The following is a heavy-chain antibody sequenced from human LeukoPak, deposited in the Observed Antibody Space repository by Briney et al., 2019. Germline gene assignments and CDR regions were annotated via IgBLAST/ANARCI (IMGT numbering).Heavy chain of an antibody. Sequence: PSQTLSLTCTVSGGSISSGSYYWSWIRQPAGKGLEWIGRIYTSGSTNYNPSLKSRVTISVDTSKNQFSLKLSSVTAADTAVYYCARDIVVVPAAIRWFDPWGQGTLVTVSS. CDR2: IYTSGST. CDR1: GGSISSGSYY. CDR3: ARDIVVVPAAIRWFDP. D-gene: IGHD2-2*01. V-gene: IGHV4-61*02. J-gene: IGHJ5*02.